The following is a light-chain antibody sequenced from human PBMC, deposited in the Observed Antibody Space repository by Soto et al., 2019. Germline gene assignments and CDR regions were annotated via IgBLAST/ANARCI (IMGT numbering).Light chain of an antibody. Sequence: DIQMTQSPSTLSASVGDRVTITCRASQSINNWLAWYQQKPGKAPNLLIYKASSLQSGVPSRFSGSGSGTEFTLTISSLHPDDSATYYCQHYNSYPWTFGQGTTVEIK. CDR1: QSINNW. CDR3: QHYNSYPWT. V-gene: IGKV1-5*03. CDR2: KAS. J-gene: IGKJ1*01.